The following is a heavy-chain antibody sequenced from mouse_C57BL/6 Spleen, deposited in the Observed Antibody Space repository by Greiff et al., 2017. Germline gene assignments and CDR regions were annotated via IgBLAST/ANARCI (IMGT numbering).Heavy chain of an antibody. D-gene: IGHD2-5*01. CDR1: GYAFSSYW. Sequence: QVQLQQSGAELVKPGASVKISCKASGYAFSSYWMNWVKQRPEKGLEWIGQIYPGDGDTNYNGKFKGKATLTADKSSSTAYMQLSSLTSEDSAVYFCAGGLYSTFAYWGQGTLGTVSA. V-gene: IGHV1-80*01. J-gene: IGHJ3*01. CDR2: IYPGDGDT. CDR3: AGGLYSTFAY.